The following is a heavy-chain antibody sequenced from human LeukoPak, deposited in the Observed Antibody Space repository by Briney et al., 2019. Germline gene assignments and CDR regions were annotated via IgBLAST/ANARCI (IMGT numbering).Heavy chain of an antibody. D-gene: IGHD5-18*01. V-gene: IGHV3-49*04. J-gene: IGHJ4*02. CDR1: GFTFGDYA. CDR2: IRSKAYGGTT. CDR3: TSIWLNDY. Sequence: GGSLRLSCTASGFTFGDYAMSWVRQAPGKGLEWVGFIRSKAYGGTTEYAASVKGRFTISRDDSKSIAYLQMNSLKTEDTAVYYYTSIWLNDYWGQGTLVTVSS.